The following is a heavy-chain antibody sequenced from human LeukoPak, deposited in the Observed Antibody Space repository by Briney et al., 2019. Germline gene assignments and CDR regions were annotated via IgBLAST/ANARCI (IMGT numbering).Heavy chain of an antibody. V-gene: IGHV4-4*07. CDR1: GVSASNFY. Sequence: SETLSLTCSISGVSASNFYWSWIRQPAGKGLEFIGRFFTSGTSGTTTYNPSLKSRVSMSLDTSKNQFFLKLSSVTAADTAVYYCARDLGGYSDGSYYYFMDVWSKGTTVTVSS. J-gene: IGHJ6*03. CDR3: ARDLGGYSDGSYYYFMDV. D-gene: IGHD5-18*01. CDR2: FFTSGTSGTT.